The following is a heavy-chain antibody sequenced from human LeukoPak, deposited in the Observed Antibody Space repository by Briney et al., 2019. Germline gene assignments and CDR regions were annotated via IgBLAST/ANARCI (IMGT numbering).Heavy chain of an antibody. CDR2: IGSSGNT. J-gene: IGHJ4*02. V-gene: IGHV3-23*01. CDR3: AKYMVRGVYYFDY. D-gene: IGHD3-10*01. Sequence: GGSLRLSCAASGFTFSNAWMSWVRQAPGKGLEWVSGIGSSGNTWYADSVKGRFTISRDNSKNTLYLQMNSLRAEDTAVYYCAKYMVRGVYYFDYWGQGTLVTVSS. CDR1: GFTFSNAW.